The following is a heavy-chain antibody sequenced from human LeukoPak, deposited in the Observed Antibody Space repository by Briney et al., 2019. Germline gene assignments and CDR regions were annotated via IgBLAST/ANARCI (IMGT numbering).Heavy chain of an antibody. D-gene: IGHD3-22*01. CDR1: GYTFTSYG. Sequence: VASVKVSCKASGYTFTSYGISWVRQAPGQGLEWMGWISAYNGNTNYAQKLQGRVTMTTDTSTSTAYMELRSLRSDDTAVYYCARDRRPTRKSALIVVVITHDAFDIWGQGTMVTVSS. CDR2: ISAYNGNT. J-gene: IGHJ3*02. V-gene: IGHV1-18*01. CDR3: ARDRRPTRKSALIVVVITHDAFDI.